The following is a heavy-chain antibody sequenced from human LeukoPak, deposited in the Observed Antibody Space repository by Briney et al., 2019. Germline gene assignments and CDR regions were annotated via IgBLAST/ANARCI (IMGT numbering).Heavy chain of an antibody. CDR3: ATTMGYLQYCSGGSCYSMLD. Sequence: SVKVSCKASGGTFSSYAISWVRQAPGQGLEWMGRIIPIFGTANYAQKFQGRVTITTDESTTTAYMELSSLKSEDTAVYYCATTMGYLQYCSGGSCYSMLDWGQGTLVTVSS. CDR2: IIPIFGTA. CDR1: GGTFSSYA. D-gene: IGHD2-15*01. J-gene: IGHJ4*02. V-gene: IGHV1-69*05.